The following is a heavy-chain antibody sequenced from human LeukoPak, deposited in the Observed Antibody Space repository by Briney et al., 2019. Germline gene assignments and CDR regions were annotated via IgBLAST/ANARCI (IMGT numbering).Heavy chain of an antibody. V-gene: IGHV4-59*01. CDR1: GGSISNYY. CDR2: FYYSGST. D-gene: IGHD6-19*01. J-gene: IGHJ4*02. CDR3: ARLMGIAVADY. Sequence: SETLSLTCTVSGGSISNYYWSWIRQPPGQGLEWIGYFYYSGSTNYNPSLKSRVTISVDTSKNQFSLKLSSVTAADTAVYYCARLMGIAVADYWGQGTLVTVSS.